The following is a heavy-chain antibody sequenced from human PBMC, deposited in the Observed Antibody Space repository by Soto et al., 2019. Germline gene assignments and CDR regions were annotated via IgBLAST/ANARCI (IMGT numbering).Heavy chain of an antibody. CDR2: IYHSGST. J-gene: IGHJ6*02. D-gene: IGHD2-2*01. Sequence: PSETLSLTCAVSSGSISSSNWWSWVRQPPGKGLEWIGEIYHSGSTNYNPSLKSRVTISVDKSKNQFTLKLSSVIAADTAVYYCARAPSTDQLYYYYYYGMDVWGQGTTVTVSS. CDR1: SGSISSSNW. V-gene: IGHV4-4*02. CDR3: ARAPSTDQLYYYYYYGMDV.